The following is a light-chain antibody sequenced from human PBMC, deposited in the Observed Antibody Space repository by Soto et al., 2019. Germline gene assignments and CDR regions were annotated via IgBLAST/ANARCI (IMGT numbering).Light chain of an antibody. V-gene: IGLV2-14*01. CDR2: DVN. Sequence: QSALTQPASVSGAPGQSITISCTGTSSDVGTYDYVSWHQQHPGKAPQLIIYDVNNRPSGVSSRFSGSKSGNTASLTISGLQAEDEADYYCCSFSPSGTHVFGTGTKLTVL. J-gene: IGLJ1*01. CDR3: CSFSPSGTHV. CDR1: SSDVGTYDY.